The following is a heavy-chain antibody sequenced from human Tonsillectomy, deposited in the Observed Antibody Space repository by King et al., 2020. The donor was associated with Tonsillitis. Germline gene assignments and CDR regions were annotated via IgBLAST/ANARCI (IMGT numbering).Heavy chain of an antibody. V-gene: IGHV3-23*04. D-gene: IGHD4-23*01. CDR3: AKGTLTVVTRPGVDY. J-gene: IGHJ4*02. CDR1: GFTFSSYA. Sequence: VQLVESGGGLVQPGGSLRLSCAASGFTFSSYAMNWARQAPGKGLEWVASISGSGENTYYADSVKGRFTISRDSSKNTLYLQMNSLRAEDTAVYYCAKGTLTVVTRPGVDYWGQGTLVTVSS. CDR2: ISGSGENT.